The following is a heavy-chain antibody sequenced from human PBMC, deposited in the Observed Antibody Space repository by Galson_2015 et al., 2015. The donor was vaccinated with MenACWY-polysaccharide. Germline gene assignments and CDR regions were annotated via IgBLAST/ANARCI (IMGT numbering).Heavy chain of an antibody. CDR3: SKGAAHYGSGNYYDS. J-gene: IGHJ4*02. D-gene: IGHD3-10*01. Sequence: SLRLSCAGSGLTFSSYGMDWVRQAPWTGLEWVSGLSPTTGNTYYADSVRGRFTISRDNSKNTLYLQMDSMSAEDTVLYYCSKGAAHYGSGNYYDSWGKGTQVTVSS. CDR1: GLTFSSYG. CDR2: LSPTTGNT. V-gene: IGHV3-23*01.